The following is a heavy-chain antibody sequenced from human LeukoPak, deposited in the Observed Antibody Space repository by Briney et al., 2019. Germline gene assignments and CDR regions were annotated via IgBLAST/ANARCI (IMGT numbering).Heavy chain of an antibody. CDR3: ARVGSSWRNWFDP. J-gene: IGHJ5*02. CDR1: GGSISSYY. Sequence: SETLSLTCTVSGGSISSYYWSWIRQPPGKGLERIGYIYYSGSTNYNPSLKSRVTISVDTSKNQFSLKLSSVTAADTAVYYCARVGSSWRNWFDPWGQGTLVTVSS. CDR2: IYYSGST. V-gene: IGHV4-59*01. D-gene: IGHD6-13*01.